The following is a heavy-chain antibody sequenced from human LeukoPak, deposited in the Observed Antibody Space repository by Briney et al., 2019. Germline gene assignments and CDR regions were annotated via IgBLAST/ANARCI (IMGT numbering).Heavy chain of an antibody. CDR2: INHSGRT. CDR1: GFTFSSDN. CDR3: ARGVQGTIAVAGTGWFDP. V-gene: IGHV4-34*01. D-gene: IGHD6-19*01. J-gene: IGHJ5*02. Sequence: LRLSCAASGFTFSSDNMNWVRQPPGNGLEWIGEINHSGRTNYNPSLKSRVTISEDTSKNQFFLKLSSVTAADTAVYYCARGVQGTIAVAGTGWFDPWGQGTLVTVSS.